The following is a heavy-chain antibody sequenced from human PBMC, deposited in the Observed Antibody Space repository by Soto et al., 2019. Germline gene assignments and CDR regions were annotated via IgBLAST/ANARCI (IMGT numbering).Heavy chain of an antibody. D-gene: IGHD3-10*01. CDR2: ISGDERDK. Sequence: QVQLVESGGGVVQPGRSLRLSCATSGFTFSSYTMHWVRQAPGEGLDWVAVISGDERDKRYAGSVQGRFTISRDNSKNTLYLKMNSLRTEDTATYYCTRDLSGVGIGSQWGQGTLVTVSS. CDR1: GFTFSSYT. CDR3: TRDLSGVGIGSQ. V-gene: IGHV3-30*04. J-gene: IGHJ4*02.